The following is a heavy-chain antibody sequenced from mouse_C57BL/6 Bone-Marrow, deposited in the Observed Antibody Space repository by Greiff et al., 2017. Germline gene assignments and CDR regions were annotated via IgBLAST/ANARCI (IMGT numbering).Heavy chain of an antibody. Sequence: EVQLVESGGDLVKPGGSLKLSCAASGFTFSSYGMSWVRQTPDKRLEWVATISSGGSYTYYPDSVKGRFTISRDNAKNTLYLQMSSLKSEDTAMYYCARRFYYGNYDYWGQGTTLTVSS. CDR1: GFTFSSYG. V-gene: IGHV5-6*01. D-gene: IGHD2-1*01. CDR3: ARRFYYGNYDY. J-gene: IGHJ2*01. CDR2: ISSGGSYT.